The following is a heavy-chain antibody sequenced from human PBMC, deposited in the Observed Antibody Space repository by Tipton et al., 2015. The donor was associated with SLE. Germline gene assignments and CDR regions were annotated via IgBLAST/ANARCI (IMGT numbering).Heavy chain of an antibody. Sequence: SLRLSCAASGFTFSDYYMSWIRQVPGKGLEWVSYISSSGSTIYYADSVKGRFTISRDNAKNSLYLQMNSLRAEDTAVYYCARIWSIVAVGPYYFDYWGQGTLVTVSS. CDR1: GFTFSDYY. CDR2: ISSSGSTI. D-gene: IGHD6-13*01. CDR3: ARIWSIVAVGPYYFDY. J-gene: IGHJ4*02. V-gene: IGHV3-11*04.